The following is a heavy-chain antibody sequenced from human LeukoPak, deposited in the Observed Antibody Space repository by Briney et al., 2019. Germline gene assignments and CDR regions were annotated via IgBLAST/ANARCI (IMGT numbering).Heavy chain of an antibody. D-gene: IGHD5-12*01. V-gene: IGHV4-59*01. Sequence: SETLSLTCTVSGGSISSYYWSWIRQPPGRGLEWIGYIYYSGSTNYNPSLKSRVTISVDTSKNQFSLKLSSVTAADTAVYYCARGYSGYDSPFDYWGQGTLVTVSS. CDR2: IYYSGST. CDR1: GGSISSYY. J-gene: IGHJ4*02. CDR3: ARGYSGYDSPFDY.